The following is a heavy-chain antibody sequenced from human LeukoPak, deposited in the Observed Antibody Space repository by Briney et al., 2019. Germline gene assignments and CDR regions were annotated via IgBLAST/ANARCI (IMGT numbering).Heavy chain of an antibody. D-gene: IGHD2-15*01. V-gene: IGHV3-30*18. J-gene: IGHJ4*02. Sequence: SGGSLRLSCAASGFTFSTYGMHWVRQAPGKGLEWVSLISYDGSSIYYADSVKGRFTISRDNSKNTLYLQMNSLRAEDTAVYYCAKDRYYSGGSCNYDALDCWGQGTLVAVSS. CDR2: ISYDGSSI. CDR1: GFTFSTYG. CDR3: AKDRYYSGGSCNYDALDC.